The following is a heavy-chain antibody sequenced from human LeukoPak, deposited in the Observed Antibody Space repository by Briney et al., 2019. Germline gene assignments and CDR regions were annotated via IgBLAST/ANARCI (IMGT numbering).Heavy chain of an antibody. J-gene: IGHJ3*02. D-gene: IGHD6-19*01. V-gene: IGHV3-21*01. CDR1: GFTFSSYS. CDR2: ISSSSSYI. CDR3: ARGWLDAFDI. Sequence: GESLRLSCTASGFTFSSYSMNWVRQAPGKGLEWVSSISSSSSYIYYADSVKGRFTISRDNAKNSLYLQMNSLRAEDTAVYYCARGWLDAFDIWGQGTMVTVSS.